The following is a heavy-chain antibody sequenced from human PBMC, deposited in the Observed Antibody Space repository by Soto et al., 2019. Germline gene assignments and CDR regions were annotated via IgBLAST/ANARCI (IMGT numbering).Heavy chain of an antibody. CDR3: ARQIAAAVNWFDP. CDR1: GYSFTSYW. V-gene: IGHV5-51*01. J-gene: IGHJ5*02. Sequence: GESLKISCKGPGYSFTSYWIGWVRQMPGKGLEWMGIIYPGDSDTRYSPSFQGQVTISADKSISTAYLQWSSLKASDTAMYYCARQIAAAVNWFDPWGQGTLVTVSS. D-gene: IGHD6-13*01. CDR2: IYPGDSDT.